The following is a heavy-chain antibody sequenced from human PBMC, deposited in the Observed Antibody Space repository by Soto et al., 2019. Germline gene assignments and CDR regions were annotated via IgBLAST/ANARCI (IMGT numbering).Heavy chain of an antibody. Sequence: EVQLVESGGGLVQPGGSLRLSCAASGFTFSSYWMNWVRQAPGKGLEWVANVKQDGSEENYVDSVKGRFTISRDNARNSLDVQMNSLRAEDTARYACAGGSGWLVSGWGQGSLVTVSS. CDR2: VKQDGSEE. CDR3: AGGSGWLVSG. V-gene: IGHV3-7*04. J-gene: IGHJ4*02. D-gene: IGHD6-19*01. CDR1: GFTFSSYW.